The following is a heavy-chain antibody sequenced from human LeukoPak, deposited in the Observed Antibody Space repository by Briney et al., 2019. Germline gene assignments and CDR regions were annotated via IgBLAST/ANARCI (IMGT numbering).Heavy chain of an antibody. CDR1: GITLSNYG. D-gene: IGHD4-17*01. CDR2: ISDSGGRT. J-gene: IGHJ4*02. Sequence: GGSLRLSCAVSGITLSNYGMSWVRQAPGKGLEWVAGISDSGGRTNYADSVKGRFTISRDNSKNTLYLQMNGLRAEDTAVYYCTYGDYPLTYWGQGTLVSVSS. V-gene: IGHV3-23*01. CDR3: TYGDYPLTY.